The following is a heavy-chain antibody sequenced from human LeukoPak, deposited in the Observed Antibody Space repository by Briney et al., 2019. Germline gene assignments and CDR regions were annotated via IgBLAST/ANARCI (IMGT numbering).Heavy chain of an antibody. CDR1: GFSFSNYG. CDR2: ISHDGSSD. J-gene: IGHJ4*02. V-gene: IGHV3-33*06. D-gene: IGHD6-13*01. CDR3: AKHYCPTHTAPAGPYEY. Sequence: PGGSLRLSCEASGFSFSNYGLHWVRQAPGKGPEWMAVISHDGSSDYYADSVKGRFTVSRDNSKNTLYLQMNNLRVEDTAVYYCAKHYCPTHTAPAGPYEYWGQGTLVTVSS.